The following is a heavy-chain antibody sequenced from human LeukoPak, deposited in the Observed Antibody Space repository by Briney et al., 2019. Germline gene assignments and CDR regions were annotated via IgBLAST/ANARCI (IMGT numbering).Heavy chain of an antibody. V-gene: IGHV3-23*01. CDR3: AKDRRFMVRGVFDY. CDR2: ISGSGGST. Sequence: GGTLRLSCAASGFTFSSYGMSWVRQAPGKGLEWVSAISGSGGSTYSADSVKGRFTISRDNSKNTLYLQTNSLRAEDTAVYYCAKDRRFMVRGVFDYWGQGTLVTVSS. J-gene: IGHJ4*02. CDR1: GFTFSSYG. D-gene: IGHD3-10*01.